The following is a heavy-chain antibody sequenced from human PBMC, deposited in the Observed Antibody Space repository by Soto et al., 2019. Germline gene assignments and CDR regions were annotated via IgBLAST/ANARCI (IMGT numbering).Heavy chain of an antibody. Sequence: QITLKESGPTLVKPTQTLTLTCTFSGFSLNTGGVGVGWIRQPPGKALEWLALIYWDDDKRYSPSMKSRITMTNDSSKIHVRLTLTYSDPVDTAPYYCAYMARYSAAYWGQGTLVTVSS. J-gene: IGHJ4*02. D-gene: IGHD4-4*01. CDR1: GFSLNTGGVG. V-gene: IGHV2-5*02. CDR2: IYWDDDK. CDR3: AYMARYSAAY.